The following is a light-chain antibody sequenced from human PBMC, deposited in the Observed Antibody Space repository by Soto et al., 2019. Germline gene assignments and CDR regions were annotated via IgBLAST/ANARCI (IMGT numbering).Light chain of an antibody. V-gene: IGKV1-5*03. Sequence: DIQMTQSPSTLSGSVGDRVTITCRASQTISSWLAWYQQKPGKAPKLLMYKASILESGVPSRFSGSGSGTEFTLTISSLQADDFATYYCHQYNTFPWTFGQGTKVDI. CDR2: KAS. CDR3: HQYNTFPWT. J-gene: IGKJ1*01. CDR1: QTISSW.